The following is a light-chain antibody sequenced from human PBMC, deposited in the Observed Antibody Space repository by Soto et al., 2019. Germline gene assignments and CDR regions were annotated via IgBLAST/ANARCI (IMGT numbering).Light chain of an antibody. Sequence: EIVLTQSPGTLSLSPGERATLSCRASHSVSSSYLAWYQQKPGQAPRLLIYQTSIRAAGIPARFSASGTGTDFTLTISSLQPEDFATYYCQHADSFPLITFGQGTRLEIK. CDR3: QHADSFPLIT. CDR2: QTS. V-gene: IGKV3-20*01. CDR1: HSVSSSY. J-gene: IGKJ5*01.